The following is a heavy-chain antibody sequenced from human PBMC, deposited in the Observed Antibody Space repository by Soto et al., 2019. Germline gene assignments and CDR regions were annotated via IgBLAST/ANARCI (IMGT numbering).Heavy chain of an antibody. CDR1: GYTFTSYD. CDR2: MNPNSGNT. V-gene: IGHV1-8*01. CDR3: ARGLRCSSTSCYLYMDV. D-gene: IGHD2-2*01. J-gene: IGHJ6*03. Sequence: ASVKVSCKASGYTFTSYDINCVRQATGQGLEWMGWMNPNSGNTGYAQKFQGRVTMTRNTSISTAYMELSSLRSEDTAVYYCARGLRCSSTSCYLYMDVWGKGTTVTVSS.